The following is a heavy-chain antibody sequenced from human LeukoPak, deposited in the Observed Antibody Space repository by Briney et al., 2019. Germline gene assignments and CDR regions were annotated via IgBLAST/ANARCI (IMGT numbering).Heavy chain of an antibody. D-gene: IGHD3-22*01. Sequence: GRSLRLYCAASGFTFSSYAMHWVRQAPGKGLEWVAVISYDGSNKYYADSVKGRFTISRDNSKNTLYLQMNSLRAEDTAVYYCARGTYYYDSSGYLLDYWGQGTLVTVS. J-gene: IGHJ4*02. CDR1: GFTFSSYA. CDR2: ISYDGSNK. CDR3: ARGTYYYDSSGYLLDY. V-gene: IGHV3-30-3*01.